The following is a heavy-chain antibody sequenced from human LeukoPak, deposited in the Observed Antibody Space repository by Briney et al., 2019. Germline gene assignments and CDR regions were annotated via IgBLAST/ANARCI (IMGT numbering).Heavy chain of an antibody. CDR2: ISYNGAT. CDR3: VRQMSAVLVLNANQEIQDWFDP. D-gene: IGHD2-8*01. J-gene: IGHJ5*02. Sequence: SETLSLTCTVSGGSINNNYWSWIRQPPGKGLQWIGYISYNGATNYNPSLESRVTISIDTAKNQFSLRLSSVTAADTAVYYCVRQMSAVLVLNANQEIQDWFDPWGQGTLVIVSS. CDR1: GGSINNNY. V-gene: IGHV4-59*08.